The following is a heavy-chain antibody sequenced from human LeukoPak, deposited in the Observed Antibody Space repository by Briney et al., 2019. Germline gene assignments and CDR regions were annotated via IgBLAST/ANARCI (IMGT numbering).Heavy chain of an antibody. V-gene: IGHV4-39*01. Sequence: PSETLSLTCTVSGGSISSSSYYWGWIRQPPGKGLEWIGGIYYSGSTYYNPSLKSRVTISVDTSKNQFSLKLSSVTAADTAVYYCASISPVVVPAAAYYYYGMDVWGQGTTVTVSS. CDR2: IYYSGST. D-gene: IGHD2-2*01. J-gene: IGHJ6*02. CDR1: GGSISSSSYY. CDR3: ASISPVVVPAAAYYYYGMDV.